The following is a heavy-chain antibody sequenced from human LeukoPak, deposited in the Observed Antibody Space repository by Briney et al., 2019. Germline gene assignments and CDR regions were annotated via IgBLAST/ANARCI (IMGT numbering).Heavy chain of an antibody. CDR1: GFTFSSYS. D-gene: IGHD3-22*01. V-gene: IGHV3-21*01. Sequence: GGSLRLSCAASGFTFSSYSMNWVRQAPGKGLEWVPSISYSSTYIYYADSVQGRFTISRDNAKNSLYPQMNSLRAADTAVYYCAQNFYDSSGLYFDYWGQGTLVTVSS. CDR2: ISYSSTYI. J-gene: IGHJ4*02. CDR3: AQNFYDSSGLYFDY.